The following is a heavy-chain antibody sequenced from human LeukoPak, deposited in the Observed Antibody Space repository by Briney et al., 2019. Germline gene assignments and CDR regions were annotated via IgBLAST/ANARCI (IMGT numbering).Heavy chain of an antibody. J-gene: IGHJ4*02. D-gene: IGHD3-9*01. V-gene: IGHV3-23*01. Sequence: PGGSLRLSCAASGVSFSSYAMSWVRQAPGKGLEWVSAISGSSGSTYYAPSVQGPFPLSSDNSKNTLYLQMNSLRAQDTAVYYCAKDYDILTGSEYWGQGALVTLSS. CDR1: GVSFSSYA. CDR3: AKDYDILTGSEY. CDR2: ISGSSGST.